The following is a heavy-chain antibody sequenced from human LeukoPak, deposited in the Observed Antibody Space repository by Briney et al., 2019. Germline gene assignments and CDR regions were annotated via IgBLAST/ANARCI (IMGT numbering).Heavy chain of an antibody. V-gene: IGHV1-24*01. J-gene: IGHJ4*02. CDR3: ATRMYSSSLYEYYFDY. CDR1: GYTLTELS. Sequence: ASVKVSCKVSGYTLTELSMHWVRQAPGKGLEWMGGFDPEDGETIYAQKFQGRVTMTEDTSTDTAYMELSSLRSEDTAVYYCATRMYSSSLYEYYFDYWGQGTLVTVSS. CDR2: FDPEDGET. D-gene: IGHD6-13*01.